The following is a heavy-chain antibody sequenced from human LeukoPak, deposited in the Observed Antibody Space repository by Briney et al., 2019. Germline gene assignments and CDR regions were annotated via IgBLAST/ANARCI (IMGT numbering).Heavy chain of an antibody. CDR3: ARVLSGSGSLYYYYYYMDV. CDR1: GITVRSNY. D-gene: IGHD3-10*01. CDR2: IYSGGRT. V-gene: IGHV3-66*01. Sequence: GGSLRLSCAASGITVRSNYMSWVRQAPGKGLEWVSVIYSGGRTHYAASVKGRFTISRDNSKNTLYLQMNSLRAEDTAVYYCARVLSGSGSLYYYYYYMDVWGKGTTVTVSS. J-gene: IGHJ6*03.